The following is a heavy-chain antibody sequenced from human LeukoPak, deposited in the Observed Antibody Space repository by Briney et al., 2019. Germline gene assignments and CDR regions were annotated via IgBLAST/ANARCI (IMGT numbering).Heavy chain of an antibody. Sequence: ASVKVSCKASGYTFTGYYMHWVRQAPGQGLEWMGRINPNSGGTNYAQKFQGRVTMTRDTSISTAYMELSRLRSDGTAVYYCAGSARVGYSYGYPDYWGQGTLVTVSS. CDR1: GYTFTGYY. J-gene: IGHJ4*02. CDR2: INPNSGGT. CDR3: AGSARVGYSYGYPDY. V-gene: IGHV1-2*06. D-gene: IGHD5-18*01.